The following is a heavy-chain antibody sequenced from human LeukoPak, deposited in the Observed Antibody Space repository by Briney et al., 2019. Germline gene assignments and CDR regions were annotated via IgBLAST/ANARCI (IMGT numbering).Heavy chain of an antibody. V-gene: IGHV1-18*01. CDR1: GYTFTSYG. CDR2: ISAYNGNT. D-gene: IGHD3-22*01. CDR3: ARDMYYYDSSGYYTSHDY. Sequence: GASVKVSCKASGYTFTSYGISWVRQAPGQGLEWMGWISAYNGNTNYAQKLQGRVTMTTDTSTSTAYMELRSLRSDDTAVYYCARDMYYYDSSGYYTSHDYLGQGTLVTVSS. J-gene: IGHJ4*02.